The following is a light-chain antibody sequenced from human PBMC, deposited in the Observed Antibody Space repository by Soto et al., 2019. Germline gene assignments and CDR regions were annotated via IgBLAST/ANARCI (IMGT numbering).Light chain of an antibody. J-gene: IGLJ1*01. V-gene: IGLV2-14*02. CDR3: SSFTSRFTFV. Sequence: QSALTQPASLSGSPGQSITISCTGTSSDVGIYNIVSWYQQLPGKAPRVLIYEVTKRPSGVSDRFSGSKSGNTASLTISGLQAEDEADYYCSSFTSRFTFVFGTGTKVTVL. CDR1: SSDVGIYNI. CDR2: EVT.